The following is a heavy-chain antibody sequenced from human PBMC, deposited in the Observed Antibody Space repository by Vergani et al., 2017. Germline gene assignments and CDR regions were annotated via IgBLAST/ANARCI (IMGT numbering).Heavy chain of an antibody. V-gene: IGHV3-74*01. Sequence: EVQLVESGGGLVQPGGSLRLSCAASGFTFSSYWMHWVRQAPGKGLVWVSRINSDGSSTSYADSVKGRFTISRDNAKNTLSLQMNSLRAEDTAVYYCARAPYYDFWSGYYGKYYYYYGMDVWGQGTTVTVSS. D-gene: IGHD3-3*01. J-gene: IGHJ6*02. CDR2: INSDGSST. CDR3: ARAPYYDFWSGYYGKYYYYYGMDV. CDR1: GFTFSSYW.